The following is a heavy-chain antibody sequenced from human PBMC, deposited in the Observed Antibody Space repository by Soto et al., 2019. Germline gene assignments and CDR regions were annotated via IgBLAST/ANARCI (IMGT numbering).Heavy chain of an antibody. CDR1: GGSISSYY. CDR3: ASMVRGVSREYYFDY. D-gene: IGHD3-10*01. V-gene: IGHV4-59*08. CDR2: IYYSGST. Sequence: SETLSLTCTVSGGSISSYYWSWIRQPPGKGLEWIGYIYYSGSTNYNPSLKSRVTISVDTSKNQFSLKLSSVTAADTAVYYCASMVRGVSREYYFDYWGQGTLVTVSS. J-gene: IGHJ4*02.